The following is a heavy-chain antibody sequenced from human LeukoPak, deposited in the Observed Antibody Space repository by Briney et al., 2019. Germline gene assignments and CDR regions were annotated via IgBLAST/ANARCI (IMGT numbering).Heavy chain of an antibody. D-gene: IGHD1-1*01. CDR2: ISADSGTT. Sequence: PGGSLRLSCAASGFAFRIYPMIWARQAPGKGLEWVSSISADSGTTNYADSAKGRFTVSRDNSKRILYLQMNSLRAEDTAVYYCATLMYTTGRQGFDSWGQGTRVTVSS. CDR1: GFAFRIYP. V-gene: IGHV3-23*01. CDR3: ATLMYTTGRQGFDS. J-gene: IGHJ4*02.